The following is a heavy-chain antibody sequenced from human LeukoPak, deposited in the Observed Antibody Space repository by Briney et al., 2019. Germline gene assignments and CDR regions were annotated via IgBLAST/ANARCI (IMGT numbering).Heavy chain of an antibody. V-gene: IGHV1-18*01. CDR3: ARSIMITFGGVIVPPTFLDY. Sequence: ASVKVSCKASGYTFTSYGISWVRQAPGQGLEWMGWISAYNGNTNYAQKLQGRVTMTTDTSTSTAYMELRSLRSDDTAVYYCARSIMITFGGVIVPPTFLDYWGQGILVTVSS. CDR2: ISAYNGNT. J-gene: IGHJ4*02. CDR1: GYTFTSYG. D-gene: IGHD3-16*02.